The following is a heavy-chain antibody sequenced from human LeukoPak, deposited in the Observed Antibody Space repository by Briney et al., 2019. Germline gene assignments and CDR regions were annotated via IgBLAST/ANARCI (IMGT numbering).Heavy chain of an antibody. CDR3: ARGGYYYDSSVPWPDY. D-gene: IGHD3-22*01. CDR1: GFTFSSYG. Sequence: PGRSLRLSCAASGFTFSSYGMHWVRQAPGKGLEWVAVISYDGSNKYYADSVKGRFTISRDNSKNTLYLQMNSLRAEDTAVYYCARGGYYYDSSVPWPDYWGQGTLVTVSS. J-gene: IGHJ4*02. V-gene: IGHV3-30*03. CDR2: ISYDGSNK.